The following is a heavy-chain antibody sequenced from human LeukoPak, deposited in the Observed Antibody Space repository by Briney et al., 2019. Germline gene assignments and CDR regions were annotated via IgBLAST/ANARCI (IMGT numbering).Heavy chain of an antibody. Sequence: PSETLSLTCAVYGVSFTNYYWSWFRQPPGKGLEWIGEINHSGGTNYNASLKSRATISLDTSKNQFSLRLRSVTAADTAVYCCARLLPLQGGDVWGQGTTVTVSS. CDR3: ARLLPLQGGDV. D-gene: IGHD2-15*01. CDR2: INHSGGT. J-gene: IGHJ6*01. V-gene: IGHV4-34*01. CDR1: GVSFTNYY.